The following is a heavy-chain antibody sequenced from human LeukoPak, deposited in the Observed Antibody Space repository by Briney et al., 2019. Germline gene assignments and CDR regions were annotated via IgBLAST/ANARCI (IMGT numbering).Heavy chain of an antibody. CDR2: IIPILGIA. CDR3: ARVGFSPAATMDY. Sequence: GSTVKVSCKASVGTFSSYAISWVRQAPGQGLEWMGRIIPILGIANYAQKFQGRVTITAEKSTSTAYMELSSLRSEDTAVYYCARVGFSPAATMDYWGQGTPVTVSS. D-gene: IGHD2-2*01. V-gene: IGHV1-69*04. CDR1: VGTFSSYA. J-gene: IGHJ4*02.